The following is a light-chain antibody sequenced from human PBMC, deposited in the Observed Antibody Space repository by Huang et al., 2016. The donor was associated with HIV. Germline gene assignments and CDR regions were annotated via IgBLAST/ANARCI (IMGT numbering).Light chain of an antibody. J-gene: IGKJ1*01. Sequence: DVELTQSPLSLPVTLGQPASISCRSSESLVYTDGNTYLNWFHQRPGQPPRRLIVKVSGRDSGVPARISGRGSGTDFTLEISSVEAGDVGLYFCMQGTHWPPTFGQGTKVEFK. V-gene: IGKV2-30*01. CDR1: ESLVYTDGNTY. CDR2: KVS. CDR3: MQGTHWPPT.